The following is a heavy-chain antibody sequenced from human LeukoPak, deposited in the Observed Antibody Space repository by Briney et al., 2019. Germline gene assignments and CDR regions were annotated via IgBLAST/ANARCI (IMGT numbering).Heavy chain of an antibody. CDR2: IIPIFGTA. CDR3: ARGGGAQYYYYMDV. D-gene: IGHD3-16*01. CDR1: GGTFSIYA. Sequence: GSSVKVPCKASGGTFSIYAISWVRQAPGQGLEWMGRIIPIFGTANYAQKFQGRVTITADKSTSTAYMELSSLRSEDTAVYYCARGGGAQYYYYMDVWGKGTTVTVSS. J-gene: IGHJ6*03. V-gene: IGHV1-69*06.